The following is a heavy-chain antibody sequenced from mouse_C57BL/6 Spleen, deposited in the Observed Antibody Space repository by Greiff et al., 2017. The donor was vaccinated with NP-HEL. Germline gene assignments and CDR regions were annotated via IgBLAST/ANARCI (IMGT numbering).Heavy chain of an antibody. CDR1: GFTFSSYA. V-gene: IGHV5-4*03. J-gene: IGHJ4*01. CDR3: ARGGYYSFYAMDY. CDR2: ISDGGSYT. D-gene: IGHD2-12*01. Sequence: EVKLMESGGGLVKPGGSLKLSCAASGFTFSSYAMSWVRQTPEKRLEWVATISDGGSYTYYPDNVKGRFTISRDNAKNNLYLQMSHLKSEDTAMYDCARGGYYSFYAMDYWGQGTSVTVSS.